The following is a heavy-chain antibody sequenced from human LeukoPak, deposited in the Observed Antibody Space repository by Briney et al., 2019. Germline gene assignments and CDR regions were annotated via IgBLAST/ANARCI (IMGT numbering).Heavy chain of an antibody. CDR1: GGSISSSSYY. D-gene: IGHD4-17*01. Sequence: PSETLSPTCTVSGGSISSSSYYWGWIRQPPGKGLEWIGSIYYSGSTYYNPSLKSRVTISVDTSKNQFSLKLSSVTAADTAVYYCARLTTVTTPYYFDYWGQGTLVTVSS. CDR3: ARLTTVTTPYYFDY. V-gene: IGHV4-39*01. J-gene: IGHJ4*02. CDR2: IYYSGST.